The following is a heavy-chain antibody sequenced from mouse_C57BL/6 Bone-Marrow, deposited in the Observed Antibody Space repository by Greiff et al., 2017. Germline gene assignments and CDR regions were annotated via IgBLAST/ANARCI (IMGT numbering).Heavy chain of an antibody. CDR3: TREGDWDVDAY. Sequence: EVMLVESGEGLVKPGGSLKLSCAASGFTFSSYAMSWVRQTPEKRLEWVAYISSGGDYIYYADTVKGRFTISRENARNTLYLQRSSLKSEDTAMYYCTREGDWDVDAYWGQGTLVTVSA. J-gene: IGHJ3*01. CDR2: ISSGGDYI. D-gene: IGHD4-1*01. CDR1: GFTFSSYA. V-gene: IGHV5-9-1*02.